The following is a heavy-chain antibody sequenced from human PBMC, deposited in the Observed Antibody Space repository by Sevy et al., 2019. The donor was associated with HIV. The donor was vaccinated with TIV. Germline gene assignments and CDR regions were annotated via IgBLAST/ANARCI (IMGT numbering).Heavy chain of an antibody. Sequence: GGSLRLSCAASGFNFSIYGMHWVRQAPGKGLEWVALIWYDGSNKYYADSVKGRFTISRDNSKNTLFLQMNSLRAEDTAVYYCANGRDYGNFDYWGQGTLVTVSS. CDR2: IWYDGSNK. CDR1: GFNFSIYG. J-gene: IGHJ4*02. CDR3: ANGRDYGNFDY. D-gene: IGHD4-17*01. V-gene: IGHV3-33*06.